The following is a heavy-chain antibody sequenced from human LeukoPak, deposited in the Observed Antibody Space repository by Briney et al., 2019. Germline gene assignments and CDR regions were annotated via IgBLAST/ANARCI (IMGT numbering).Heavy chain of an antibody. CDR2: ISYDGSKK. D-gene: IGHD2-15*01. Sequence: SCKAFGYTFTCYWMHWVRQAPGKGLEWVAVISYDGSKKYYVDSVKGRFTISRDNSKNTLYLQMNSLRAEDTAVYYCAGGSTYYMDVWGKGTTVTVSS. V-gene: IGHV3-30*03. CDR3: AGGSTYYMDV. CDR1: GYTFTCYW. J-gene: IGHJ6*03.